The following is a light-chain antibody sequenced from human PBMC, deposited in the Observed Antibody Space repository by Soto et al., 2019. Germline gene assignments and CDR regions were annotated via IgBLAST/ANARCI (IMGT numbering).Light chain of an antibody. CDR2: AAS. Sequence: DIQMTQSPSSLCASVGDRVTITCRTGQSLDNYLTWYQQKPGKAPKLLMFAASTWQSGVPARFSGSGSETDFTLTISSLQPEDFATYYCQQTYSTPTFGQGTKVDIK. CDR3: QQTYSTPT. J-gene: IGKJ1*01. V-gene: IGKV1-39*01. CDR1: QSLDNY.